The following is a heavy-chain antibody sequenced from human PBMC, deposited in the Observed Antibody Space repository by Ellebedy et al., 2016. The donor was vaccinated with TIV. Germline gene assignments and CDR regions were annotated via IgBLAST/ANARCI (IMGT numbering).Heavy chain of an antibody. Sequence: GESLKISCAASGFTFSDYSMSWVRQAPGKGLEWVANIKQDGSEKFYVDSVKGRFTISRDNAENSLSLQMNSLRAEDTAVYYCAREPNVLLWFGEMSPEYYFDYWGQGTLVTVSS. V-gene: IGHV3-7*03. CDR1: GFTFSDYS. J-gene: IGHJ4*02. CDR2: IKQDGSEK. D-gene: IGHD3-10*01. CDR3: AREPNVLLWFGEMSPEYYFDY.